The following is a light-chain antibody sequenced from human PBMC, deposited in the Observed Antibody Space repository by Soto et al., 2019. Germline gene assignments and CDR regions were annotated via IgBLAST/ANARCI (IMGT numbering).Light chain of an antibody. CDR3: QDYNSWT. Sequence: DIQMTQSPSTVSAYVGDSVTITCRASQSITTWLAWYQQRPGKAPKLLIYDVSSLQSGVPSRFSGSGSGTEFTLTISSLQPDDFAAYYCQDYNSWTFGQGTKVEI. J-gene: IGKJ1*01. V-gene: IGKV1-5*01. CDR1: QSITTW. CDR2: DVS.